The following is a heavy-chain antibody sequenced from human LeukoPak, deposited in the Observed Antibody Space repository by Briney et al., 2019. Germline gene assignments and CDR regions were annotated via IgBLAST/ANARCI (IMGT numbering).Heavy chain of an antibody. D-gene: IGHD2-2*02. Sequence: ASVKVSCKASGGTFSSYAISWVRQAPGQGLEWMGGIIPIFGTANYAQKFQGRVTITADESTSTAYMELSSLRSEDTAVYYVARAPSCSSPRCYTWPRYYYYYMDVRGKGTTVTVSS. CDR2: IIPIFGTA. V-gene: IGHV1-69*13. J-gene: IGHJ6*03. CDR3: ARAPSCSSPRCYTWPRYYYYYMDV. CDR1: GGTFSSYA.